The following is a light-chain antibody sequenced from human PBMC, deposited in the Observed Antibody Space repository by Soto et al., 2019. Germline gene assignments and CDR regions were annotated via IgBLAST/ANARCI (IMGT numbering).Light chain of an antibody. V-gene: IGKV3-15*01. CDR2: GAS. J-gene: IGKJ1*01. Sequence: EIVMTQSPGTLSVSPGERATLSCRASQSISSNLAWYQQKPGLAPRLLFYGASTRATGIPARFSGSGSGTEFTLIISSLQSEDFAVYYCQQYNNWPWTFGQGIKVEIK. CDR3: QQYNNWPWT. CDR1: QSISSN.